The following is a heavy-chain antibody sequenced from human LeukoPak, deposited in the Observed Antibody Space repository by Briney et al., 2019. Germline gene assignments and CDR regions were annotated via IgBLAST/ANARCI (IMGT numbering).Heavy chain of an antibody. CDR1: GYSFTSYW. J-gene: IGHJ4*02. CDR2: IYPGDSET. D-gene: IGHD6-6*01. CDR3: VRRYISSSGSDY. Sequence: GESLKISCKGSGYSFTSYWIGWVRQMPGKGLEWMGIIYPGDSETRYSPSFQGQITISADKSISTAYLQWSSLKASDTAMYYCVRRYISSSGSDYWGQGTLATVSS. V-gene: IGHV5-51*01.